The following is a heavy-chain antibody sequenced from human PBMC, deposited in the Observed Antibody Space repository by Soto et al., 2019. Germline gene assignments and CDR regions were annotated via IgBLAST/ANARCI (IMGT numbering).Heavy chain of an antibody. CDR3: ASNDEDSYGYSSDY. CDR1: GGTFSSYA. D-gene: IGHD5-18*01. Sequence: SVKVSCKASGGTFSSYAISWVRQAPGQGLEWMGGIIPIFGTANYAQKFQGRVTITADESTSTAYMELSSPRSEDTAVYYCASNDEDSYGYSSDYRGQGTLVTVSS. J-gene: IGHJ4*02. V-gene: IGHV1-69*13. CDR2: IIPIFGTA.